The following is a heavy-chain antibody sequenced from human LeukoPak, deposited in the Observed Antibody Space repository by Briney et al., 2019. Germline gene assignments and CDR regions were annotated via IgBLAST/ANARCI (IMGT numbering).Heavy chain of an antibody. CDR3: ARDLSKKWDAFDI. J-gene: IGHJ3*02. D-gene: IGHD1-26*01. Sequence: PSETLSLTCAVYGGSFSGYYWSWIRQPPGKGLEWIGEINHSGSTNYNPSLKSRVTISVDTSKNQFSLKLSSVTAAGTAVYYCARDLSKKWDAFDIWGQGTMVTVSS. CDR2: INHSGST. CDR1: GGSFSGYY. V-gene: IGHV4-34*01.